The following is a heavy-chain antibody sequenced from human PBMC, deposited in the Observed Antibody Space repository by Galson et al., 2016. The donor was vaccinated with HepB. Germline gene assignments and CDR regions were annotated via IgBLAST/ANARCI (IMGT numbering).Heavy chain of an antibody. J-gene: IGHJ4*02. CDR2: ISSSGSYT. V-gene: IGHV3-11*06. CDR1: GFTFSDYY. D-gene: IGHD4-17*01. Sequence: CAASGFTFSDYYMSWIRQAPGKGLEWVTYISSSGSYTYYADSVKGRFTISRDNAKNSLYLQLNSLRVEDTAVYYCARERDYGDYVVFDYWGQGSLATVSS. CDR3: ARERDYGDYVVFDY.